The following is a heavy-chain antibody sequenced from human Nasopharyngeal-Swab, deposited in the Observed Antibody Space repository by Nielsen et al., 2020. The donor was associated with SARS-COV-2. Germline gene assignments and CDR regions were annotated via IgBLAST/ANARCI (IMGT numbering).Heavy chain of an antibody. J-gene: IGHJ4*02. CDR2: IYYSGST. D-gene: IGHD3-22*01. V-gene: IGHV4-59*13. CDR1: GGSISSYY. Sequence: SGTLSLTCTVSGGSISSYYWSWIRQPPGKGLEWIGYIYYSGSTNYNPSLKSRVTISVDTSKNQFSLKLSSVTAADTAVYYCARGSGYYDSSGYSDYWGQGTLVTVSS. CDR3: ARGSGYYDSSGYSDY.